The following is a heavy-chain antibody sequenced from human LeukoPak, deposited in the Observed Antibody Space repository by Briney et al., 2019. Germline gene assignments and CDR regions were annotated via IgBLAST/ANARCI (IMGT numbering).Heavy chain of an antibody. CDR3: ARLSGYHFDY. CDR1: SGSLSDKY. D-gene: IGHD5-12*01. CDR2: INPSGRT. J-gene: IGHJ4*02. V-gene: IGHV4-34*01. Sequence: NASETLSHTCGVYSGSLSDKYWSWIRQPPGKGLEWIGEINPSGRTNYNPSLKSRVTMSIDTSKNQFSLKLSSVTAADTAVYYCARLSGYHFDYWGQGALVTVSS.